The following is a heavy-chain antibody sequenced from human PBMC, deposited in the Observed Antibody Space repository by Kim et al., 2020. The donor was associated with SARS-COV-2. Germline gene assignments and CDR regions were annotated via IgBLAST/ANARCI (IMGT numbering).Heavy chain of an antibody. J-gene: IGHJ4*02. D-gene: IGHD3-22*01. CDR2: INHSGST. Sequence: SETLSLTCAVYGGSFSGYYWSWIRQPPGKGLEWIGEINHSGSTNYNPSLKSRVTISVDTSKNQFSLKLSSVTAADTAVYYCARTDADYYDSSGYLDYWGQGTLVTVSS. V-gene: IGHV4-34*01. CDR3: ARTDADYYDSSGYLDY. CDR1: GGSFSGYY.